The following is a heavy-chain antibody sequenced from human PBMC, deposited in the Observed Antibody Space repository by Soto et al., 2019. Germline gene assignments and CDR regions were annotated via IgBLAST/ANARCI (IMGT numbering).Heavy chain of an antibody. CDR2: IWYDGSNK. V-gene: IGHV3-33*01. D-gene: IGHD2-2*01. CDR3: ARDTGGYCSSTSCHYYYYGMDV. J-gene: IGHJ6*02. CDR1: GFTFSSYG. Sequence: LRLSCAASGFTFSSYGMHWVRQAPGKGLEGVAVIWYDGSNKYYADSVKGRFTISRDNSKNTLYLQMNSLRAEDTAVYYCARDTGGYCSSTSCHYYYYGMDVWGQGTTVTVSS.